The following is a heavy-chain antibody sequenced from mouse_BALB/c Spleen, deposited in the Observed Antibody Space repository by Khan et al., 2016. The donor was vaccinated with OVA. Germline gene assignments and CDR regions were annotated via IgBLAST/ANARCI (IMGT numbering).Heavy chain of an antibody. J-gene: IGHJ3*01. D-gene: IGHD2-1*01. V-gene: IGHV1S132*01. Sequence: QVRLQQSGAELVKPGASVKLSCKTSGYTFTSYWIQWVKQRPGQGLGWIGQIFPGTGTPYYNENFKGKATLTVDTSSNTAYIQLSSLTSEDSAGYFCARGYFGNYEFAYWGQGTLVTVSP. CDR2: IFPGTGTP. CDR1: GYTFTSYW. CDR3: ARGYFGNYEFAY.